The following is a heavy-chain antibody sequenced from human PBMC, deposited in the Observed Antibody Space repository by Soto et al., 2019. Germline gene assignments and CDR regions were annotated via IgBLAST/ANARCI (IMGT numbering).Heavy chain of an antibody. D-gene: IGHD3-3*01. V-gene: IGHV1-3*05. CDR2: INAGNGNT. CDR3: ASSGPYDFWSVDWNWFDP. J-gene: IGHJ5*02. CDR1: GYTFTSYA. Sequence: QVQLVQSGAEEKKPGASVKVSCKASGYTFTSYAMHWVRQAPGQRLEWMGWINAGNGNTKYSQKFQGRVTITRDTSASTAYMELSSLSSEDTAVYYCASSGPYDFWSVDWNWFDPWGQGTLVTVSS.